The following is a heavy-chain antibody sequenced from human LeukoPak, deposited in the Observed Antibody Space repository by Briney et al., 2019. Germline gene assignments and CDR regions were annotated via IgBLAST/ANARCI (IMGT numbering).Heavy chain of an antibody. Sequence: GGSLRLSCAASGFTFSSYWMHWVRQAPGKGLLWVSRINSDGSSTSYADSVKGRFTISRDNAKNTLYLQMNSLRAEDTAVYYCARGLAYCGGDCYYYFDYWGQGTLVTVSS. V-gene: IGHV3-74*01. CDR3: ARGLAYCGGDCYYYFDY. CDR2: INSDGSST. CDR1: GFTFSSYW. D-gene: IGHD2-21*02. J-gene: IGHJ4*02.